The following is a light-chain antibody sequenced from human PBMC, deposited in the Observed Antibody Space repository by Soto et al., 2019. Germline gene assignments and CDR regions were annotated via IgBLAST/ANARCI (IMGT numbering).Light chain of an antibody. V-gene: IGLV2-14*01. CDR1: SSDVGDYNY. Sequence: QSVLTQPASVSGSPGQSITISCTGTSSDVGDYNYVSWYQHHPGKAPKLIIYEVNNRTSGVSNRFSGSKSGSTASLTISGLQAEDEADNYCSSYTSLSTYVFGTGTKVTVL. CDR2: EVN. CDR3: SSYTSLSTYV. J-gene: IGLJ1*01.